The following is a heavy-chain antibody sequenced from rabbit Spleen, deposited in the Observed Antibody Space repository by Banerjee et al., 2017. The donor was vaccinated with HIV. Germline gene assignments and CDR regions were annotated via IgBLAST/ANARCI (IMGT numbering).Heavy chain of an antibody. CDR2: AYAGSSGST. J-gene: IGHJ4*01. CDR1: GFSFNSGYD. Sequence: QEQLVESGGGLVKPGASLTLTCKASGFSFNSGYDMCWVRQAPGKGLEWVACAYAGSSGSTYSATWAKGRFTISKTSSTTVTLQMTSLTAADTATYFCARDLAGVIGWNFGWWGQGTLVT. D-gene: IGHD4-1*01. V-gene: IGHV1S45*01. CDR3: ARDLAGVIGWNFGW.